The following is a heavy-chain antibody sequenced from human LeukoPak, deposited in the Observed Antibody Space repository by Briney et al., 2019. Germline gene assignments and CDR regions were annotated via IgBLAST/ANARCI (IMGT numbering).Heavy chain of an antibody. D-gene: IGHD7-27*01. CDR2: ITWNSGTI. CDR1: GFNCDQYA. J-gene: IGHJ4*02. Sequence: GGSLRLSCAASGFNCDQYAMFWVRQAPGKGLEWVTGITWNSGTIAYADSVKGRFTISRDNAKSSLYLQMNSLRSEDTALYYCVRSVGSDWGHFDFRGQGTLVTVSS. V-gene: IGHV3-9*01. CDR3: VRSVGSDWGHFDF.